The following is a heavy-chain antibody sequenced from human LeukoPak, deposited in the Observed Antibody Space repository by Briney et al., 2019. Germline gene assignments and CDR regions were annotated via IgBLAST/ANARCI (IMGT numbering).Heavy chain of an antibody. J-gene: IGHJ4*02. Sequence: GGSLRLSCAASGFTLSSYWMHWVRQAPGKGLVWVSRINSDGSRISYADSVKGRFTISRDNAKNTVYLQMNSLRAEDTAVYYCAREVVLTGTSVFDYWGQGTQVTVSS. V-gene: IGHV3-74*01. D-gene: IGHD2-21*02. CDR3: AREVVLTGTSVFDY. CDR1: GFTLSSYW. CDR2: INSDGSRI.